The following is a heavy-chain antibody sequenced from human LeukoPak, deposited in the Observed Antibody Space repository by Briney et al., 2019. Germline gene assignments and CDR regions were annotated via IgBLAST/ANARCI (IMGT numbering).Heavy chain of an antibody. CDR2: IYYSGST. J-gene: IGHJ4*02. D-gene: IGHD6-13*01. Sequence: SQTLSLTCTVSGGSISSGDYYWSWIRQPPGKGLEWIGYIYYSGSTYYNPSLKSPVTISVDKSKNQFSLKLSSVTAADTAVYYCARVTGYSSSWYSVDYWGQGTLVTVSS. V-gene: IGHV4-30-4*08. CDR3: ARVTGYSSSWYSVDY. CDR1: GGSISSGDYY.